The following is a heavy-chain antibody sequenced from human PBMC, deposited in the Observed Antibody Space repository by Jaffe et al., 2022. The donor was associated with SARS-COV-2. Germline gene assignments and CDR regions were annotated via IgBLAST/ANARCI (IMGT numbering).Heavy chain of an antibody. CDR3: ARHTYASGTHLNSFDY. V-gene: IGHV4-39*01. Sequence: QLQVQESGPGLVKPSETLSLTCTVSGGSISSGPYYWGWIRQPPGKGLEWIGNIFYKGYTYYNPSLKSRVVISVDTSNNQFSLRVSSVTAADTAIYYCARHTYASGTHLNSFDYWGRGTLVTVSS. J-gene: IGHJ4*02. CDR1: GGSISSGPYY. CDR2: IFYKGYT. D-gene: IGHD1-26*01.